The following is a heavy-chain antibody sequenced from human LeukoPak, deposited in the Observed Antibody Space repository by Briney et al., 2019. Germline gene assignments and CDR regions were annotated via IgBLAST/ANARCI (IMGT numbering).Heavy chain of an antibody. D-gene: IGHD4-17*01. CDR2: INHSGST. V-gene: IGHV4-34*01. CDR1: GGSFSGYY. CDR3: ARGGTTVTQRDFDY. Sequence: PSETLSLTCAVYGGSFSGYYWSWLRQPPGKGLEWIGEINHSGSTNYNPSLKSRATISVDTSKNQFSLKLSSVTAADTAVYYCARGGTTVTQRDFDYWGQGTLVTVSS. J-gene: IGHJ4*02.